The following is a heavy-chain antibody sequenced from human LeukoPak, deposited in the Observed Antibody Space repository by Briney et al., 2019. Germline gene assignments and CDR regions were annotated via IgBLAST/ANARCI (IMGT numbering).Heavy chain of an antibody. CDR2: INQDGSEK. V-gene: IGHV3-7*01. D-gene: IGHD6-13*01. CDR3: AREWQGGIAAAGTRIEGDY. CDR1: GFAVSGYW. J-gene: IGHJ4*02. Sequence: GGSLRLSCAVSGFAVSGYWMSWVPQGPEKGLGWVPNINQDGSEKYYVDSVKGRFTISRDNAENSLFLQMSSLRVEDTAVYYCAREWQGGIAAAGTRIEGDYWGQGTLVAVSS.